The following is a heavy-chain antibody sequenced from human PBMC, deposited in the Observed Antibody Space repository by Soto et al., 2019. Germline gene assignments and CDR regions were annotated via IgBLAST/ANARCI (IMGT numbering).Heavy chain of an antibody. J-gene: IGHJ4*02. CDR1: GYTFSSYH. CDR3: ARYLPPVDY. CDR2: ISAYNGNT. V-gene: IGHV1-18*01. Sequence: QIQLVQSGAEVKKPGASVKVSCKASGYTFSSYHSTWVRQAPGQGLEWMGWISAYNGNTNYAQNLQGRVTMTTDPSTRTAYMELRSLRSDDTAVYYCARYLPPVDYWGQGTLVTVSS.